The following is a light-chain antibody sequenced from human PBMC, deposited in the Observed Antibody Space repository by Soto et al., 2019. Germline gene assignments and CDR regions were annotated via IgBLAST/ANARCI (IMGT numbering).Light chain of an antibody. CDR3: QQYGTSPLT. Sequence: IVLTQSPGTLSLSPGERATLSCRASQSVSGTYLAWYQQKPGQAPRLLIYDVSSRATGIPDRFSGSGSGADFTLTISRLEPEDFAVYYCQQYGTSPLTCGQGTRLEIK. CDR2: DVS. J-gene: IGKJ5*01. V-gene: IGKV3-20*01. CDR1: QSVSGTY.